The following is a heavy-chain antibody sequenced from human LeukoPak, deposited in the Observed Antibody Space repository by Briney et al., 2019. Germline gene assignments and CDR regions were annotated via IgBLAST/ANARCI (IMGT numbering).Heavy chain of an antibody. Sequence: GGSLRLSCAASVFTLSIYWMSWVRQAPGKGLGRVANIKQEGSEKYYVDSVKGRFTISTANAKNSLYLQMNSLRAEDTAVYYCASAGQWLDRCYFDYWGQGTLVTVSS. CDR3: ASAGQWLDRCYFDY. CDR1: VFTLSIYW. D-gene: IGHD6-19*01. V-gene: IGHV3-7*01. CDR2: IKQEGSEK. J-gene: IGHJ4*02.